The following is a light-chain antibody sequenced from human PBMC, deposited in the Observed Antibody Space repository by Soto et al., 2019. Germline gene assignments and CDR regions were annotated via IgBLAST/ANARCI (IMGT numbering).Light chain of an antibody. CDR3: QQLDSDPPWT. CDR1: QDISTY. V-gene: IGKV1-9*01. J-gene: IGKJ1*01. CDR2: LAS. Sequence: IQLTQSPSSLSASVGDRVTITCRASQDISTYLAWYQQIPGRAPKLLIYLASTLHTGVPSRFSGSGSGTDFTLTISNLQPEDFVTYYCQQLDSDPPWTFGRGTRVEIK.